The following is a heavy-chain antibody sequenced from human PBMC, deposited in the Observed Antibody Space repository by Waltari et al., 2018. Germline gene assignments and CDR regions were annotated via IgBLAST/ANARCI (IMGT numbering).Heavy chain of an antibody. V-gene: IGHV3-7*01. CDR2: IKQDGSEK. D-gene: IGHD6-13*01. CDR1: GLTFSSYW. CDR3: TRGGYSTSWYWLH. J-gene: IGHJ4*02. Sequence: EVQLLESGGGLVQPGGSLRLSCAASGLTFSSYWMPWVRQAPGKGLEWVANIKQDGSEKYYVDAVKGRFTISRDNAKNSLYLQMNSLRGEDTAVYYCTRGGYSTSWYWLHWGQGTRVTVSS.